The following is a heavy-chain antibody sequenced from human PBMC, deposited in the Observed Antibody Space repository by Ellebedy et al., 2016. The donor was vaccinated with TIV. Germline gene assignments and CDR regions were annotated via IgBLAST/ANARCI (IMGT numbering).Heavy chain of an antibody. J-gene: IGHJ4*02. V-gene: IGHV1-46*01. CDR3: VKDRSNALYQEDY. Sequence: AASVKVSCKASGYTFTSYYMHWVRQAPGQGLEWLGVINPSDGSASPAQKVQGRVTFTRDTSTRTVDMELHSLRSDDTAVYYCVKDRSNALYQEDYWGQGTLVTVSS. CDR2: INPSDGSA. CDR1: GYTFTSYY. D-gene: IGHD2-2*01.